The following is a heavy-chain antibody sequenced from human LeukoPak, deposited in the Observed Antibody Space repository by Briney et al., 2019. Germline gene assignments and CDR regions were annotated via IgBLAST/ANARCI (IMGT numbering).Heavy chain of an antibody. D-gene: IGHD3-3*01. CDR3: ARDVITVFGVLIPFDY. CDR1: GFTFSSYA. J-gene: IGHJ4*02. Sequence: PGGSLRLSCAASGFTFSSYAMHWVRQAPGKGLEWVAVISYDGSNKYYADSVKGRFTISRDNSKNTLYLQMNSLRAEDTAVYYCARDVITVFGVLIPFDYWGQGTLVTVSS. CDR2: ISYDGSNK. V-gene: IGHV3-30-3*01.